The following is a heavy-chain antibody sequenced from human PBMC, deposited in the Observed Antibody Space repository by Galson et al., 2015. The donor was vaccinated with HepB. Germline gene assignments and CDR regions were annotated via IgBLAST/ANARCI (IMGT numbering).Heavy chain of an antibody. V-gene: IGHV1-58*01. Sequence: SVKVSCKASGFTFGTSGVMWVRQSRGQRLEWLGWIYVGSGDTAYEETLQDRLTITRDTSTETAYMELSDLRSDDAAVYYCAALSHGYTYGWSFDLWGPGSVVVVSS. CDR3: AALSHGYTYGWSFDL. J-gene: IGHJ5*02. CDR2: IYVGSGDT. D-gene: IGHD6-19*01. CDR1: GFTFGTSG.